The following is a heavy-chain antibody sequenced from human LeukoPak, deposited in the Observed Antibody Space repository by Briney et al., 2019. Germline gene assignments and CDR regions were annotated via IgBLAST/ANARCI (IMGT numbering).Heavy chain of an antibody. D-gene: IGHD1-26*01. CDR3: ARDAWLVGTTNLYYFDY. Sequence: ASVKVSCKASEYTFTDYYMHWVRQAPGQGLEWMGWINPNSGDTNYAQKFQGRVTMTRDPSISTDYMELSRLRSDDTAVYYCARDAWLVGTTNLYYFDYWGQGTLVTVSS. CDR1: EYTFTDYY. CDR2: INPNSGDT. J-gene: IGHJ4*02. V-gene: IGHV1-2*02.